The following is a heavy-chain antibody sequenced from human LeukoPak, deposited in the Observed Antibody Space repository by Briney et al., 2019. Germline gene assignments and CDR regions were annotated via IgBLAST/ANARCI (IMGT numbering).Heavy chain of an antibody. CDR2: INPTTGVA. V-gene: IGHV1-2*06. CDR1: GYTFTVHY. D-gene: IGHD1-1*01. CDR3: ARLDRNYYYLDV. J-gene: IGHJ6*03. Sequence: ASVKVSCKTSGYTFTVHYMNWVRQAPGQGLEWLGRINPTTGVANYAQKFQGRITVTRDTSINTAYMELSSLTSDDTAVYYCARLDRNYYYLDVWGQGTTVTVSS.